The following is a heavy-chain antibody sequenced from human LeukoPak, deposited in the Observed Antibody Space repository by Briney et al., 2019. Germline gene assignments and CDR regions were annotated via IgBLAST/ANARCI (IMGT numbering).Heavy chain of an antibody. V-gene: IGHV4-59*08. CDR3: ARHLYTHPARFYYGMDV. CDR2: IYYSGST. CDR1: GGSIISYY. J-gene: IGHJ6*02. Sequence: PSDTLSLTCSVSGGSIISYYWSWIWQPPGRGLEWIAYIYYSGSTNYTPSLKSRATISVDTSRNQFSLSLSSVTAADTAVYYCARHLYTHPARFYYGMDVWGHGTAVTVSS. D-gene: IGHD2-2*02.